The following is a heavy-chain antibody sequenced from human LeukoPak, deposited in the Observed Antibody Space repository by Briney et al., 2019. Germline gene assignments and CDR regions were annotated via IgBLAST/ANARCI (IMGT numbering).Heavy chain of an antibody. D-gene: IGHD3-10*01. Sequence: SETLSFTCAVYGGSFSGYYWSWIRQPPGKGLEWIGEINHSGSTNYNPSLKSRVTISVDTSKNQFSLKLSSVTAADTAVYYCARGRIAMVRGVIGPFDYWGQGTLVTVSS. CDR1: GGSFSGYY. J-gene: IGHJ4*02. CDR3: ARGRIAMVRGVIGPFDY. V-gene: IGHV4-34*01. CDR2: INHSGST.